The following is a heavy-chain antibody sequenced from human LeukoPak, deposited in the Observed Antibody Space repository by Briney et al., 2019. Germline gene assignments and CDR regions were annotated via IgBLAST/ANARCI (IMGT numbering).Heavy chain of an antibody. D-gene: IGHD6-6*01. Sequence: GGSLRLYCAASGFTFSTYSMTWVRQAPGQGLEWVSAIGGSGGGLQYADSVKGRFTISRDDSKNTLYLQMDSLRAEDTAIYYCAQCRSSGQANGFDVWGQGTMVTVSS. CDR3: AQCRSSGQANGFDV. CDR1: GFTFSTYS. J-gene: IGHJ3*01. V-gene: IGHV3-23*01. CDR2: IGGSGGGL.